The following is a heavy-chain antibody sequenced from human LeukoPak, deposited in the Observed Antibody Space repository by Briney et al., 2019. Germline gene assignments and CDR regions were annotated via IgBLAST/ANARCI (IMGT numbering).Heavy chain of an antibody. CDR1: GFTFDDYA. Sequence: PGRSLRLSCAASGFTFDDYAMHWVRQAPGKGLEWVSGISWNSGSIGYADSVKGRFTISRDNAKNSLYLQMNSLRAEDTALYYCAKATAVAGNLDYWGQGTLVTVSS. J-gene: IGHJ4*02. CDR2: ISWNSGSI. D-gene: IGHD6-19*01. CDR3: AKATAVAGNLDY. V-gene: IGHV3-9*01.